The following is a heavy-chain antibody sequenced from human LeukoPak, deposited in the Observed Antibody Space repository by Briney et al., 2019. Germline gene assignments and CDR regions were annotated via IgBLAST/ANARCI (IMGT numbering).Heavy chain of an antibody. CDR3: ARTEPSNYYGSGSSFDY. V-gene: IGHV3-30-3*01. D-gene: IGHD3-10*01. CDR1: GFTFSSYA. Sequence: GRSLRLSCAASGFTFSSYAMHWVRQAPGKGLEWVAVISYDGSNKYYADSVKGRFTISRDNSKNTLYLQMNSLRAEDTAVYYCARTEPSNYYGSGSSFDYWGQGTLVTVSS. J-gene: IGHJ4*02. CDR2: ISYDGSNK.